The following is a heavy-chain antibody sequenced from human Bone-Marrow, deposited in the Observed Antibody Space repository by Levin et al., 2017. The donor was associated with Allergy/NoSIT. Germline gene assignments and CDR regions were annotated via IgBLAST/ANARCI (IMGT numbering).Heavy chain of an antibody. CDR1: GGSISTSSFY. V-gene: IGHV4-39*07. Sequence: SETLSLTCSVSGGSISTSSFYWGWLRQPPGKGLEFIGSFYYGGSTYYNPSLKSRVTISGDTSKNQFSLKLISVTAADTAVYYCATNYPASSGDYPFDYWGQGTLVTVSS. CDR3: ATNYPASSGDYPFDY. CDR2: FYYGGST. J-gene: IGHJ4*02. D-gene: IGHD3-22*01.